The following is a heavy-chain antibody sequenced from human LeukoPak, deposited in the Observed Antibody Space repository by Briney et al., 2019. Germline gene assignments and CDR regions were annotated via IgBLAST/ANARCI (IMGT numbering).Heavy chain of an antibody. CDR2: TYYRSKWYN. J-gene: IGHJ4*02. V-gene: IGHV6-1*01. D-gene: IGHD3-3*01. CDR3: AREIDWSGYWDMGLDDVGFDY. CDR1: GDSVSSNSAA. Sequence: SQTLSLTCAISGDSVSSNSAAWNWIRQSPSRGLEWLGRTYYRSKWYNDYAVSVKSRITINPDTSKNQFSLQLNSVTPEDTAVYYCAREIDWSGYWDMGLDDVGFDYWGQGTLVTVSS.